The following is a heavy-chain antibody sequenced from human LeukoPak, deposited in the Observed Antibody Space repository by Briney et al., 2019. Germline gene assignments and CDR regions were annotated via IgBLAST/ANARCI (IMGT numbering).Heavy chain of an antibody. J-gene: IGHJ6*03. V-gene: IGHV3-7*01. CDR2: IKQDGSEK. D-gene: IGHD6-19*01. CDR1: GFTFTTYW. CDR3: AKDTLRQWLVGGPYYYYYYMDV. Sequence: PGGSLRLSCAASGFTFTTYWMSWVRQAPGKGLEWVANIKQDGSEKYYADSVKGRFTISRDNSKNTLYLQMNSLRAEDTAVYYCAKDTLRQWLVGGPYYYYYYMDVWGKGTTVTVSS.